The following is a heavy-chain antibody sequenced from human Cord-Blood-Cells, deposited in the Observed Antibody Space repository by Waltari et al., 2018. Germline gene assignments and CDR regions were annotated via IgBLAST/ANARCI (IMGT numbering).Heavy chain of an antibody. CDR3: ARDLTPNTLGYCSGGSCYYYYYGMDV. CDR2: INAGNGNT. CDR1: GYTFTSYA. J-gene: IGHJ6*02. D-gene: IGHD2-15*01. V-gene: IGHV1-3*01. Sequence: QVQLVQSGAEVKTPGASVKVSCKASGYTFTSYAMHWVRQAPGPRLEWMGWINAGNGNTKYSQKFQGRGTITRDTTAGTSYMELSSLGSEDTAVYYCARDLTPNTLGYCSGGSCYYYYYGMDVRGQGTTVTVSS.